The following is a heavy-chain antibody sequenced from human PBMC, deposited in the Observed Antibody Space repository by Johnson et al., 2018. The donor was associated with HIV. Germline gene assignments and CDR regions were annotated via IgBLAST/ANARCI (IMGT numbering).Heavy chain of an antibody. J-gene: IGHJ3*02. CDR2: IKQDGSEK. CDR1: IFTFSRYW. CDR3: SRENGVRPESIAVDM. Sequence: EQLVESGGGLVQPGGSLRLSCGASIFTFSRYWISWVRQAPGKGLEWVANIKQDGSEKHYVDSVKGRFTISRDNAKNSLYLQMNSLRAEDTAGYYCSRENGVRPESIAVDMWGQGTMVTVSS. D-gene: IGHD1-14*01. V-gene: IGHV3-7*01.